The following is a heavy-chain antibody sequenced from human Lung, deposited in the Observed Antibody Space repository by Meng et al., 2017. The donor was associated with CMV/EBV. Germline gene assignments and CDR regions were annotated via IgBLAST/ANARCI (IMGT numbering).Heavy chain of an antibody. V-gene: IGHV3-30-3*01. D-gene: IGHD4-23*01. J-gene: IGHJ4*01. Sequence: GESXKISCAASGFTFSSYAMHWVRQAPGKGLEEVAIISHDGSDKYFADSVKGRFTISRDNSKNTLYLQMNSLRAEDTALYFCATDYGADSGRPVDYWGHGTLVTVSS. CDR3: ATDYGADSGRPVDY. CDR1: GFTFSSYA. CDR2: ISHDGSDK.